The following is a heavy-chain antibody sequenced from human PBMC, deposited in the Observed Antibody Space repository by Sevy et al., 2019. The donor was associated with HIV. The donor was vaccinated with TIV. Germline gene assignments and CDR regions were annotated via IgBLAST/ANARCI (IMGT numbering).Heavy chain of an antibody. CDR2: MNPNSGNT. V-gene: IGHV1-8*01. J-gene: IGHJ6*02. CDR3: ASIAVAGYYYYGMDV. D-gene: IGHD6-19*01. Sequence: ASVKVSCKASGYTFTSYDINWVRQATGQGLEWMGWMNPNSGNTGYAQKFQGRVTMTRNTSISTAYMELSSLRSEDTAVYYCASIAVAGYYYYGMDVCGQGTTVTVSS. CDR1: GYTFTSYD.